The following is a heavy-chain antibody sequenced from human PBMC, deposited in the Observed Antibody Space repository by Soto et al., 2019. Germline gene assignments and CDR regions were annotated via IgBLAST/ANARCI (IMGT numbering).Heavy chain of an antibody. CDR2: VSGRGGSA. CDR3: VRRAGGAVVWYYDL. J-gene: IGHJ2*01. Sequence: EVQLLESGGGLVQRGGSLRLSCAASGFIFNNYAMTWVRQAPGKGLEWVARVSGRGGSAYYADSVKGRLTISRDNSNNTLYLQMTNVRGEDTAVYYCVRRAGGAVVWYYDLWGRCTLVSVFS. V-gene: IGHV3-23*01. CDR1: GFIFNNYA. D-gene: IGHD2-21*01.